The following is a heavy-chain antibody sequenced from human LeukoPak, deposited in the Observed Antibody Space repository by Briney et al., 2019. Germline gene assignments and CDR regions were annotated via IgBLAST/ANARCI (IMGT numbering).Heavy chain of an antibody. CDR1: GGSFSGYY. D-gene: IGHD5-18*01. J-gene: IGHJ5*02. Sequence: PSETLSLTCAVYGGSFSGYYWSWIRQPPGKGLEWTGEINHSGSTNYNPSLKSRVTISVDTSKNQFSLKLSSVTAADTAVYYCASPYSSWGQGTLVTVSS. V-gene: IGHV4-34*01. CDR3: ASPYSS. CDR2: INHSGST.